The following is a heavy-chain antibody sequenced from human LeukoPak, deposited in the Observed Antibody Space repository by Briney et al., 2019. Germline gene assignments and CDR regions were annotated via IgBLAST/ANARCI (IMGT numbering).Heavy chain of an antibody. CDR2: INPNSGGT. D-gene: IGHD3-9*01. V-gene: IGHV1-2*02. CDR1: GYTFTCYY. CDR3: ANTRYFDWLLSPFGVDY. Sequence: GASVKVSCKASGYTFTCYYMHWVRQAPGQGLEWMGWINPNSGGTNYAQKFQGRVTMTRDTSISTAYMELSRLRSDDTAVYYCANTRYFDWLLSPFGVDYWGQGTLVTVSS. J-gene: IGHJ4*02.